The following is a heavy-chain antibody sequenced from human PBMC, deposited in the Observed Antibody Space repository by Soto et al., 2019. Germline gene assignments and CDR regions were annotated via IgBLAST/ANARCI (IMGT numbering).Heavy chain of an antibody. V-gene: IGHV1-24*01. CDR2: FDPEDGET. CDR1: GYTLTELS. J-gene: IGHJ4*02. D-gene: IGHD6-19*01. Sequence: AASVKVSCKVSGYTLTELSMHWVRQAPGKGLEWMGGFDPEDGETIYAQKFQGRVTMTEDTSTDTAYMELSSLRSEDTAVYYCATGVRIAVAPFDYWGQGTLVTVSS. CDR3: ATGVRIAVAPFDY.